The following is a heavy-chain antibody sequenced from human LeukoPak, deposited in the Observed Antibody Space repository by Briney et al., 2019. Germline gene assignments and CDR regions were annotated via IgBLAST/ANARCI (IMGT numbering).Heavy chain of an antibody. CDR2: IYYSGST. CDR3: ARFLAGATPYYYYGMDV. CDR1: GGSISSYY. J-gene: IGHJ6*02. V-gene: IGHV4-59*08. Sequence: SEALSLTCTVSGGSISSYYWSWIRRRPGKGLEWIGYIYYSGSTNYNPSLKSRVTISVDTSKNQFSLKLSSVTAADTAVYYCARFLAGATPYYYYGMDVWGQGTTVTVSS. D-gene: IGHD1-26*01.